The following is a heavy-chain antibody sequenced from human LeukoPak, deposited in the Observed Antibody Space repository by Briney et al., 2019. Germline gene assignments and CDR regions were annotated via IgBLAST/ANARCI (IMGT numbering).Heavy chain of an antibody. V-gene: IGHV1-18*04. CDR1: GYTFTSYY. CDR2: MNPNSGNT. Sequence: ASVKVSCKASGYTFTSYYMHWVRQAPGQGLEWMGWMNPNSGNTNYAQKLQGRVTMTTDTSTSTAYMELRSLRSDDTAVYYCARTFGVRAFDIWGQGTMVTVSS. D-gene: IGHD2-2*01. J-gene: IGHJ3*02. CDR3: ARTFGVRAFDI.